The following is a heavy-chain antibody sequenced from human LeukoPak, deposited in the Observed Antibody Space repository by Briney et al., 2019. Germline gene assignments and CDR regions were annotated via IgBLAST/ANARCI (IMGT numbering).Heavy chain of an antibody. CDR2: INHSGST. D-gene: IGHD3-22*01. Sequence: TSETLSLTCAVYGGSFSGYYWSWIRQPPGKGLEWIGEINHSGSTNYNPSLKSRVTISVDTSKNQFSLKLSSVTAADTAVYYCARRVTYYYDSSGYYYAPTTAYYFDYWGQGTLVTVSS. CDR1: GGSFSGYY. V-gene: IGHV4-34*01. J-gene: IGHJ4*02. CDR3: ARRVTYYYDSSGYYYAPTTAYYFDY.